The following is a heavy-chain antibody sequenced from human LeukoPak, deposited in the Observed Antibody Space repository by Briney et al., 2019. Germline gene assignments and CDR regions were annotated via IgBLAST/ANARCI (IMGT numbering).Heavy chain of an antibody. CDR1: GYTFTSYA. CDR2: INAGNGNT. J-gene: IGHJ4*02. V-gene: IGHV1-3*01. Sequence: ASVKVSCKASGYTFTSYAMHWVRQAPGQRLEWMGWINAGNGNTKYSQKFQGRVTITADESTSTAYMELSSLRSEDTAVYYCARHPNPMGGPYYFDYWGQGTLVTVSS. D-gene: IGHD1-14*01. CDR3: ARHPNPMGGPYYFDY.